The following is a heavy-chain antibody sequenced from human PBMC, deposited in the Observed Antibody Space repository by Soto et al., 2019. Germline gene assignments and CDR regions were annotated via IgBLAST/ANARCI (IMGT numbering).Heavy chain of an antibody. D-gene: IGHD3-16*01. CDR1: GFTFSTYW. Sequence: EVRLVESGGGIVQPGGSLRLSCAASGFTFSTYWMHWVRQVPGKGLVWLSRISPDGRGSTYADSVKGRLTISRDNAKSTLYLQINSLRADDSAMYYCTRDYMIRGRDSNWFDPWGQGTLVTVSS. CDR3: TRDYMIRGRDSNWFDP. V-gene: IGHV3-74*01. CDR2: ISPDGRGS. J-gene: IGHJ5*02.